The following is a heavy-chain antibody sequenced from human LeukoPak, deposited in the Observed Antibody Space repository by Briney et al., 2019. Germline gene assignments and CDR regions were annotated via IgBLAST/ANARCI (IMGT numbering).Heavy chain of an antibody. D-gene: IGHD3-22*01. V-gene: IGHV4-59*01. CDR2: IYYSGST. Sequence: SETLSLTCAVYGGSFSGYYWSWIRQPPGKGLEWIGYIYYSGSTNYNPSLKSRVTISVDTSKNQFSLKLSSVTAADTAVYYCARAWYYDSRAEAFDIWGQGTMVTVSS. J-gene: IGHJ3*02. CDR1: GGSFSGYY. CDR3: ARAWYYDSRAEAFDI.